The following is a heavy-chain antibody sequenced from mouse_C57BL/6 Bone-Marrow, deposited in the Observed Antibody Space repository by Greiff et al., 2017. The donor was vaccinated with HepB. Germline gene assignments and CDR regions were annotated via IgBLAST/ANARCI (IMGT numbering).Heavy chain of an antibody. Sequence: EVKLMESGGGLVQPGESLKLSCESNEYEFPSHDMSWVRKTPEKRLELVAAINSDGGSTYYPDTMERRFIISRDNTKKTLYLQMSSLRSEDTALDYCARALGPGYFDYWGQGTTLTVSS. J-gene: IGHJ2*01. CDR1: EYEFPSHD. CDR2: INSDGGST. V-gene: IGHV5-2*01. CDR3: ARALGPGYFDY.